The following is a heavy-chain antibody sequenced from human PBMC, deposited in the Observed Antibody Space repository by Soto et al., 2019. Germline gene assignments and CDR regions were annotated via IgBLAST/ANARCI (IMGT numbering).Heavy chain of an antibody. CDR2: IKQDGSEK. V-gene: IGHV3-7*01. J-gene: IGHJ6*02. CDR1: GFTFSSYG. D-gene: IGHD2-21*01. CDR3: ARERLLWWFCLVSTTNKCKREKRYYYYYGMDV. Sequence: PGGSQRLSCAASGFTFSSYGRSWVRQAPGKGLEWVANIKQDGSEKYYVDSVKGRFTISRDNAKNSLYLQMNSLRAEDTAVYYCARERLLWWFCLVSTTNKCKREKRYYYYYGMDVWGQGTTVTAP.